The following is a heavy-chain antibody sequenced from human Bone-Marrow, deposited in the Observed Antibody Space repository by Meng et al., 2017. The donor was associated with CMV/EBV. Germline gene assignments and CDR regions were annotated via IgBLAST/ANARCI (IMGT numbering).Heavy chain of an antibody. CDR1: GFSFSDYS. CDR2: ISPRGTYI. CDR3: ARDGGAWQHDRGYFDY. Sequence: GGSLRLSCAASGFSFSDYSINWVRQAPGKGLEWVSSISPRGTYIFYADSLKGRFTISRDNAKSSLYLQMNSLRAEDTALYYCARDGGAWQHDRGYFDYWGQGKLVNVAS. J-gene: IGHJ4*02. V-gene: IGHV3-21*01. D-gene: IGHD3-16*01.